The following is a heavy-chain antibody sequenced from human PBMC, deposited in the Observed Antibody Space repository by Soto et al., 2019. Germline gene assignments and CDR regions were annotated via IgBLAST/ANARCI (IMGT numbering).Heavy chain of an antibody. J-gene: IGHJ4*02. Sequence: QVPLVQSGAEMKKPGASVKVSCKASGYTFINYDISWLRQAPGRGLEWMGWSSPYNGNTNYAHTFQGRVTMTADASASSGYMELRSLRSDDTAVYFCARGRITDLGTFDYWGQGTLVTVSS. CDR3: ARGRITDLGTFDY. CDR2: SSPYNGNT. V-gene: IGHV1-18*01. D-gene: IGHD1-20*01. CDR1: GYTFINYD.